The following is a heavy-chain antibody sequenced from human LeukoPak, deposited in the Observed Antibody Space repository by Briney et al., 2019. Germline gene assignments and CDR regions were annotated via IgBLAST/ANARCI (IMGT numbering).Heavy chain of an antibody. V-gene: IGHV4-4*09. Sequence: SETLSLTCTVPGGSISSYYWSWIRQPPGKGLEWIGYIYTSGSTNYNPSLKSRVTISVDTSKNQFSLKLSSVTAADTAVYYCARHYSGYGWGHYYYYYYMDVWGKGTTVTVSS. D-gene: IGHD5-12*01. CDR3: ARHYSGYGWGHYYYYYYMDV. CDR2: IYTSGST. J-gene: IGHJ6*03. CDR1: GGSISSYY.